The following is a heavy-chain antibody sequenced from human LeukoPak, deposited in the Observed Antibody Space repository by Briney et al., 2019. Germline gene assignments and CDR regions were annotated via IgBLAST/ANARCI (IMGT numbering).Heavy chain of an antibody. CDR1: GFTFHSNG. D-gene: IGHD2-15*01. CDR2: IRNDGNDI. J-gene: IGHJ4*02. Sequence: GGSLRLSCAASGFTFHSNGMHWVRQAPGKGLEWVAFIRNDGNDIYDADSMKGRFTISRDNSKNTLYLQMDSLRAEDTAVYYCASIVVVVAASDYWGQGTLVTVSS. V-gene: IGHV3-30*02. CDR3: ASIVVVVAASDY.